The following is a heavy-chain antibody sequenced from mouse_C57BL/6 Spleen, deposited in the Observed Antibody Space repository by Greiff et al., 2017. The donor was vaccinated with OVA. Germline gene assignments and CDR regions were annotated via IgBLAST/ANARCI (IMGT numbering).Heavy chain of an antibody. V-gene: IGHV1-81*01. Sequence: QVQLQQSGAELARPGASVKLSCKASGYTFTSYGISWVKQRTGQGLEWIGETYPRSGNTYYNEKFKGKATLTADKSSSTAYMELRSLTSEDSAVYFCAREGVYYGNYAYFDVWGTGTTVTVSS. CDR1: GYTFTSYG. CDR2: TYPRSGNT. J-gene: IGHJ1*03. CDR3: AREGVYYGNYAYFDV. D-gene: IGHD2-1*01.